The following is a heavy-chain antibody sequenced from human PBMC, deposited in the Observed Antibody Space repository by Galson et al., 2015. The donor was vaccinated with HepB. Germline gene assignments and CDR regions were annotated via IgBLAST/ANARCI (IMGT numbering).Heavy chain of an antibody. Sequence: SLRLSCAASGFTFSSYGMHWVRQAPGKGLEWVAFIRYDGSNKYYADSVKGRFTISRDNSKNTLYLQMNSLRAEDTAVYYCAKGDGYSSSWRRGTDYWGQGTLVTVSS. V-gene: IGHV3-30*02. J-gene: IGHJ4*02. CDR1: GFTFSSYG. CDR2: IRYDGSNK. CDR3: AKGDGYSSSWRRGTDY. D-gene: IGHD6-13*01.